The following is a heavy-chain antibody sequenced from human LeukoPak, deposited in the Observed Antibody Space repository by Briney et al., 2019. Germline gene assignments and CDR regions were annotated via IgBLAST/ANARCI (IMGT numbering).Heavy chain of an antibody. CDR3: AKGEFIYDFWSGYSDDAFDI. V-gene: IGHV3-30*18. Sequence: GGSLRLSCAASGFTFSSYGMHWVRQAPGKGLEWVAVISYGGSNKYYADSVKGRITISRDNSKNTLYLQMNSLRAEDTAVYYCAKGEFIYDFWSGYSDDAFDIWGQGTMVTVSS. D-gene: IGHD3-3*01. J-gene: IGHJ3*02. CDR2: ISYGGSNK. CDR1: GFTFSSYG.